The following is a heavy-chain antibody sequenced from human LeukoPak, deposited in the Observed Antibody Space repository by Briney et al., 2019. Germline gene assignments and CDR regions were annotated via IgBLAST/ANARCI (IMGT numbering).Heavy chain of an antibody. CDR2: INSDGSST. D-gene: IGHD2-15*01. CDR3: ARDGHCSGGSCYSLDGMDV. Sequence: GGSLRLSCAASGFTFSSYWMHWVRQAPGKGLVWVSRINSDGSSTSYADSVKGRFTISRDNAKNTLYLQMNSLRAEDTAVYYCARDGHCSGGSCYSLDGMDVWGQGTTVTVSS. J-gene: IGHJ6*02. V-gene: IGHV3-74*01. CDR1: GFTFSSYW.